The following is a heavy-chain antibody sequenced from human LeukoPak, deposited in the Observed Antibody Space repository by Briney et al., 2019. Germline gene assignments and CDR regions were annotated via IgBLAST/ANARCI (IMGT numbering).Heavy chain of an antibody. CDR3: ARDREYYDILTGYKVSHYFDY. V-gene: IGHV3-30*04. Sequence: GGSLRLSCAASGFTFSSYAMHWVRQAPGKGLEWVAVISYDGSNKYYADSVKGRFTISRDNSKNTLFLQMNSLRAEDTAVYYCARDREYYDILTGYKVSHYFDYWGQGTLVTVSS. CDR2: ISYDGSNK. D-gene: IGHD3-9*01. J-gene: IGHJ4*02. CDR1: GFTFSSYA.